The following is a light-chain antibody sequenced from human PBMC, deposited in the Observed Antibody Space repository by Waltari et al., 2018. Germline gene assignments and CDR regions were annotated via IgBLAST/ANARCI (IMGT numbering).Light chain of an antibody. CDR2: NAS. Sequence: EIVLTQSPATLSVSPGVRATLSCRASQSISGDLAWYQHKRGLPPRLLIYNASNRATGIPARFSGSGSGTDFTLTISNLEPEDFAIYFCQQRSKWPRTFGQGTKVEIK. CDR3: QQRSKWPRT. J-gene: IGKJ1*01. V-gene: IGKV3-11*01. CDR1: QSISGD.